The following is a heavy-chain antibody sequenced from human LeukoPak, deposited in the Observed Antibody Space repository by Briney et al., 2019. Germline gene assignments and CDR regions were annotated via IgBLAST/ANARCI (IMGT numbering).Heavy chain of an antibody. Sequence: SETLSLTCTVSGGSISSYYWSWLRQPPGKGLEWIGYIYYSGSTNYNPSLKSRVTISVDTSKNQFSLKLSSVTAADTAVYYCAREEGDFWSAKRDAFDIWGQGTMVTVSS. V-gene: IGHV4-59*01. J-gene: IGHJ3*02. CDR1: GGSISSYY. CDR3: AREEGDFWSAKRDAFDI. CDR2: IYYSGST. D-gene: IGHD3-3*01.